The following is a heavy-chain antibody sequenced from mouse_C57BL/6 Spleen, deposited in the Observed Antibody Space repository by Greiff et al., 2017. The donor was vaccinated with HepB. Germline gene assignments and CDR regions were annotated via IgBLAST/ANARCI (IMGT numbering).Heavy chain of an antibody. D-gene: IGHD1-1*01. CDR2: IDPSDSYT. CDR1: GYTFTSYW. V-gene: IGHV1-59*01. Sequence: VQLQQPGAELVRPGTSVKLSCKASGYTFTSYWMHWVKQRPGQGLEWIGVIDPSDSYTNYNQKFKGKATLTVDTSSSTSYMQLSSLNSEDSAVYYCARSRDYGSSYGYFDYWGQGTTLTVSS. CDR3: ARSRDYGSSYGYFDY. J-gene: IGHJ2*01.